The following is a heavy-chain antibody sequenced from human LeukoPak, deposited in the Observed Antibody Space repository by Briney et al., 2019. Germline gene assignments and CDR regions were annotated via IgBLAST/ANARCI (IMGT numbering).Heavy chain of an antibody. Sequence: PGGSLRLSCAASGFTFSSYGMHWVRQAPGKGLEWVAVIWYDGSNKYYADSVKGRFTISRDNSKNTLYLQMNSLRAEDTAVYYCARETVTTYYYYGMDVWGQGTTVTVSS. CDR1: GFTFSSYG. V-gene: IGHV3-33*01. D-gene: IGHD4-11*01. CDR2: IWYDGSNK. J-gene: IGHJ6*02. CDR3: ARETVTTYYYYGMDV.